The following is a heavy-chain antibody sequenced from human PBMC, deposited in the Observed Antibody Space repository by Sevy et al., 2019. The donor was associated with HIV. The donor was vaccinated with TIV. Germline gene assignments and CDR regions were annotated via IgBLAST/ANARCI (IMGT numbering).Heavy chain of an antibody. J-gene: IGHJ6*02. CDR2: IIPIFGTA. CDR1: GGTFSSYA. Sequence: ASVKVSCKASGGTFSSYAISWVRQAPGQGLEWMGGIIPIFGTANYAQKFQDRVTITADESTSTAYMELSSLRSEDTAVYYCARGVEMATIMYYYYGMDVWGQGTTVTVSS. D-gene: IGHD5-12*01. CDR3: ARGVEMATIMYYYYGMDV. V-gene: IGHV1-69*13.